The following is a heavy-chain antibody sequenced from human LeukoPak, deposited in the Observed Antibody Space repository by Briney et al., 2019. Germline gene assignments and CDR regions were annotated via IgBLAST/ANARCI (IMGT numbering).Heavy chain of an antibody. J-gene: IGHJ4*02. Sequence: GGSLRLSCAASGLTFRNYGMNWVRRAPGKGLEWVTLIWYDGSRDYYVDFVKGRFTVSRDNSRNTLYLQMRNLRAEDTAVYYCATVRGSDWYMDYWGQGTLVTVSS. V-gene: IGHV3-33*01. D-gene: IGHD6-19*01. CDR3: ATVRGSDWYMDY. CDR2: IWYDGSRD. CDR1: GLTFRNYG.